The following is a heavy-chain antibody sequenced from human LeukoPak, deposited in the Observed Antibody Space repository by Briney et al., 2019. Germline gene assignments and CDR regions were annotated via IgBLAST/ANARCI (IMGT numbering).Heavy chain of an antibody. D-gene: IGHD3-9*01. Sequence: SETLSLTCTVSGGSISSGSYYWSWIRQPAGKGLEWIGRIYTSGSTNYNPSLKSRVTISVDTSKNQFSLKLSSVTAADTAVYYCARMNVLQYFDWLRGDDAFDIWGQGTMVTVSS. CDR1: GGSISSGSYY. V-gene: IGHV4-61*02. J-gene: IGHJ3*02. CDR3: ARMNVLQYFDWLRGDDAFDI. CDR2: IYTSGST.